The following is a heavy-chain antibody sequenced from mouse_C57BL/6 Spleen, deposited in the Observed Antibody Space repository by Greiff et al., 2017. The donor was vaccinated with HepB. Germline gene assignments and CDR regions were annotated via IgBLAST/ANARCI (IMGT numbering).Heavy chain of an antibody. D-gene: IGHD2-4*01. J-gene: IGHJ1*03. V-gene: IGHV5-4*03. CDR3: ARKPRLYYDYDGWYFDV. CDR2: ISDGGSYT. CDR1: GFTFSSYA. Sequence: EVKLVESVGGLVKPGGSLKLSCAASGFTFSSYAMSWVRQTPEKRLEWVATISDGGSYTYYPDNVKGRFTISRDNAKNNLYLQMSHLKSEDTAMYYCARKPRLYYDYDGWYFDVWGTGTTVTVSS.